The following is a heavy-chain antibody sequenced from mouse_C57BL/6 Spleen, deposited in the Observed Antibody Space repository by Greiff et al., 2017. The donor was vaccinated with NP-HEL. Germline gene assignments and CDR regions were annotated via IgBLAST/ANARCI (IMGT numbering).Heavy chain of an antibody. CDR3: ARFYYGYDDAMDY. J-gene: IGHJ4*01. CDR1: GYTFTSYW. Sequence: QVQLQQSGAELVMPGASVKLSCKASGYTFTSYWMHWVKQRPGQGLEWIGEIDPSDSYTNYNQKFKGKSTLTVDKSSSTAYMQLSSLTSEDSAFYYCARFYYGYDDAMDYWGQGTSVTVSS. D-gene: IGHD2-2*01. V-gene: IGHV1-69*01. CDR2: IDPSDSYT.